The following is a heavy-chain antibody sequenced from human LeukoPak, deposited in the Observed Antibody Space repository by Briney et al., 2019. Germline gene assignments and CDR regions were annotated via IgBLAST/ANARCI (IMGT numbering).Heavy chain of an antibody. D-gene: IGHD5-18*01. J-gene: IGHJ4*02. Sequence: ASVKVSCKASGYTFTSFGISWVRQAPGQGLEWMGWISAYNGNTNYAQKLQGRVTMTTDTSTSTAYMEIRGLRSDDTAVYYCTRDLGVDTTMIFFDYWGQGSLLTVSS. V-gene: IGHV1-18*01. CDR2: ISAYNGNT. CDR3: TRDLGVDTTMIFFDY. CDR1: GYTFTSFG.